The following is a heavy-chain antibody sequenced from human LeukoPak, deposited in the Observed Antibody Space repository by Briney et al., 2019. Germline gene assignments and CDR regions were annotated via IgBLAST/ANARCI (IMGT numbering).Heavy chain of an antibody. CDR1: GGSISSGGYY. J-gene: IGHJ3*02. CDR2: IYYSGST. V-gene: IGHV4-31*03. D-gene: IGHD6-19*01. CDR3: ARDVGGIAVAGRAFDI. Sequence: SETLSLTCTVSGGSISSGGYYWSWIRQHPGKGLEWIGYIYYSGSTYYNPSLKSRVTISVDTSKNQCSLKLSSVTAADTAVYYCARDVGGIAVAGRAFDIWGQGTMVTVSS.